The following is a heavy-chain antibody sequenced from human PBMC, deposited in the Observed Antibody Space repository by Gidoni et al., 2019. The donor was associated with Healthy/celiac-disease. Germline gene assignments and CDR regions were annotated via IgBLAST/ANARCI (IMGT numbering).Heavy chain of an antibody. Sequence: EVQLVESGGVVVQPGGSLRLSCAASGFTFDDYTMHWVRQAPGKGLECVSLISWDGGSTYYADSVKGRFTISRDNSKNSLYLQMNSLRTEDTALYYCANLDYGDRNDYWGQGTLVTVSS. CDR2: ISWDGGST. D-gene: IGHD4-17*01. CDR3: ANLDYGDRNDY. V-gene: IGHV3-43*01. J-gene: IGHJ4*02. CDR1: GFTFDDYT.